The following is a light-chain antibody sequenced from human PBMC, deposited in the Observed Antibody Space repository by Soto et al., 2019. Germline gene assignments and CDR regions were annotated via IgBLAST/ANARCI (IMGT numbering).Light chain of an antibody. CDR3: QQYNSYWT. CDR2: KAS. CDR1: QTIGSW. J-gene: IGKJ1*01. V-gene: IGKV1-5*03. Sequence: DIQMTQSPSTLPASVGERVTITCRASQTIGSWLAWYQQKPGKAPKLLIYKASNLESGVPSRFSGSGSGTEFTLTISSLQADDFATYYCQQYNSYWTFGQGTKVDIK.